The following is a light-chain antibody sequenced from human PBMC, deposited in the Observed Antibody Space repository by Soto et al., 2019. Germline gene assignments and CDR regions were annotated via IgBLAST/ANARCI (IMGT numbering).Light chain of an antibody. CDR2: AAS. J-gene: IGKJ5*01. CDR3: QQYGNSFYT. CDR1: QSISTY. Sequence: EIVLTQSPATLSLSAGDRATLSCSASQSISTYVNWFQQKPGQPPRLLIYAASTRVTGIPARISGSGSGTDFSLTISSIEPEDFAVYYCQQYGNSFYTFGQGTRLEIK. V-gene: IGKV3-11*01.